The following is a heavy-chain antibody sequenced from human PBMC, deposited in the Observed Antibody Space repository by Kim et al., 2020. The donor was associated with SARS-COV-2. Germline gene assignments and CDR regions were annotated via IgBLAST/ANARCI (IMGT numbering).Heavy chain of an antibody. CDR1: GFTFSSYA. Sequence: GGSLRLSCAASGFTFSSYAMHWVRQAPGKGLEWVAVISYDGSNKYYADSVKGRFTISRDNSKNTLYLQMNSLRAEDTAVYYCANRDSLDYWGQGTLVTVSS. D-gene: IGHD3-22*01. CDR2: ISYDGSNK. CDR3: ANRDSLDY. J-gene: IGHJ4*02. V-gene: IGHV3-30-3*01.